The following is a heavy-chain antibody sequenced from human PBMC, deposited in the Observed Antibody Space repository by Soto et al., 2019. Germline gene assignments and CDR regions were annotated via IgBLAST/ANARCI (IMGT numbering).Heavy chain of an antibody. CDR2: IYYSGST. V-gene: IGHV4-31*03. CDR3: ARRYGGNFDY. Sequence: SETLSLTCTVSGGSISSGGYYWSWIRQHPGKGLEWIGYIYYSGSTYYNPSLKSRVTISVDTSKNQFSLKLSSVTAADTAVYYCARRYGGNFDYWGQGTQVTVSS. J-gene: IGHJ4*02. D-gene: IGHD2-15*01. CDR1: GGSISSGGYY.